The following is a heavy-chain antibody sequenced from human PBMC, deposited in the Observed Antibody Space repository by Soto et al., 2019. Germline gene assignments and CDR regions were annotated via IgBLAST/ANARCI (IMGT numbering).Heavy chain of an antibody. CDR3: ARHDPSYSSGWYYFDY. J-gene: IGHJ4*02. Sequence: SETLSLTCTVSGGSISSYYWSWIRQPPGKGLEWIGYIYYSGSTNYNPSLKSRVTISVDTSKNQFSLKLSSVTAADTAVYYCARHDPSYSSGWYYFDYWGQGTLVTVSS. CDR2: IYYSGST. V-gene: IGHV4-59*08. CDR1: GGSISSYY. D-gene: IGHD6-19*01.